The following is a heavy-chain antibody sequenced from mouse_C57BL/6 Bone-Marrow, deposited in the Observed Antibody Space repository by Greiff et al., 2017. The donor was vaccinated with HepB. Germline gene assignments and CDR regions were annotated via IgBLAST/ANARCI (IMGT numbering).Heavy chain of an antibody. V-gene: IGHV3-6*01. D-gene: IGHD4-1*01. CDR3: AREEGLTGTDFDY. CDR2: ISYDGSN. Sequence: VQLKESGPGLVKPSQSLSLTCSVTGYSITSGYYWNWIRQFPGNKLEWMGYISYDGSNNYNPSLKNRISITRDPSKNQFFLKLNSVTTEDTATYYCAREEGLTGTDFDYWGQGTTLTVSS. J-gene: IGHJ2*01. CDR1: GYSITSGYY.